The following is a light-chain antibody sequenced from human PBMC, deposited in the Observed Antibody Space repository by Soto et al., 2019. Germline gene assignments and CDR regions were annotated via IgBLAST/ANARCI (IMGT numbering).Light chain of an antibody. CDR2: DAS. CDR1: QSISSW. CDR3: QQYNGYSIT. Sequence: DIQMTQSPSTLSASVGDRVTITCRASQSISSWLAWYQQKPGKAPKLLIYDASSLGSGVPSRFSCSGSGTEFTLTISNLQPDDFATYYCQQYNGYSITFGQGTRLEIK. V-gene: IGKV1-5*01. J-gene: IGKJ5*01.